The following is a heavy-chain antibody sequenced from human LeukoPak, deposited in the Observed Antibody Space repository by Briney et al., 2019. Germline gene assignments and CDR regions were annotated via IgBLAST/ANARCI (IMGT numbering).Heavy chain of an antibody. V-gene: IGHV3-9*01. J-gene: IGHJ3*02. CDR2: ISWNSGSI. Sequence: GGSLRLSCAASGFTFDDYAMHWVRQAPGKGLEWVSGISWNSGSIGYADSVKGRFTISRDNAKNSLYLQMNSLRAEDTAIYYCARDMEPDAFDIWGQGTMVTVSS. CDR3: ARDMEPDAFDI. D-gene: IGHD1-26*01. CDR1: GFTFDDYA.